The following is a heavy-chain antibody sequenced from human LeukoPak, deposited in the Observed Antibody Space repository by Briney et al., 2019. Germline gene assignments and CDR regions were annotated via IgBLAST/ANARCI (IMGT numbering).Heavy chain of an antibody. Sequence: ASVKVSCKASGYTFTSYGISWVRQAPGQGLEWMGWISAYNGNTNYAQKLQGRVTMTTDTSTSTAYMELRSLRSDDTAVYYCARVGYSSGFFPSVYYYYGMDVWGQGTTVTVSS. CDR1: GYTFTSYG. J-gene: IGHJ6*02. CDR3: ARVGYSSGFFPSVYYYYGMDV. V-gene: IGHV1-18*01. D-gene: IGHD6-19*01. CDR2: ISAYNGNT.